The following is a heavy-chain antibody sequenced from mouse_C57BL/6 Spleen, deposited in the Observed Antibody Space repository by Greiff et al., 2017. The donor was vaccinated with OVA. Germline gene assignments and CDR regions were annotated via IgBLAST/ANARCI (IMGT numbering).Heavy chain of an antibody. CDR3: ARGHYGLYYFDD. V-gene: IGHV1-39*01. J-gene: IGHJ2*01. D-gene: IGHD1-1*01. Sequence: LVESGPELVKPGASVKISCKASGYSFTDYNMNWVKQSNGKSLEWIGVINPNYGTTSYNQKFKGKATLTVDQSSSTAYMQLNSLTSEDSAVYYCARGHYGLYYFDDWGQGTTLTVSS. CDR1: GYSFTDYN. CDR2: INPNYGTT.